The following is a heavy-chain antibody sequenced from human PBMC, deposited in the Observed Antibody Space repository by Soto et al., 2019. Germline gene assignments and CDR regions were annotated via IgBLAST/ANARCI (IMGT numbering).Heavy chain of an antibody. D-gene: IGHD1-20*01. J-gene: IGHJ6*02. CDR2: ISYDGSNK. Sequence: GGSLRLSCAASGFTFSSYGMHWVRQAPGKGLEWVAVISYDGSNKYYADYVKGRFTISRDNSKNTLDLQMNSLRAEDTAVYYCAKAILTGTTAPIDYYYGMDVWGQGTTVTVSS. V-gene: IGHV3-30*18. CDR3: AKAILTGTTAPIDYYYGMDV. CDR1: GFTFSSYG.